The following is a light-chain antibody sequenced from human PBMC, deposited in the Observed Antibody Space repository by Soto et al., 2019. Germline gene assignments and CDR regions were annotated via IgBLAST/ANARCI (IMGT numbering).Light chain of an antibody. CDR1: QNINNY. J-gene: IGKJ5*01. V-gene: IGKV1-33*01. Sequence: DIQMTQSPSSLSASVGDRVTITCQASQNINNYLNWYQQKPGRAPKLLIYDASNLEAGVPPRFRGSGSGTDFTFTISRLQPEDIATYYCQQYENLPTFGQGTRRRL. CDR2: DAS. CDR3: QQYENLPT.